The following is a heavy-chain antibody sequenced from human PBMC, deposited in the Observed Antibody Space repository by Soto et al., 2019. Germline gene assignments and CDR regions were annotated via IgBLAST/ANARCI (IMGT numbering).Heavy chain of an antibody. D-gene: IGHD3-3*01. CDR2: FDPEDGET. V-gene: IGHV1-24*01. CDR1: GYTLTELS. CDR3: ATRLTPVLRFLEWFPWAFDI. Sequence: EASVKVSCKVSGYTLTELSMHWVRQAPGKGLEWMGGFDPEDGETIYAQKSQGRVTMTEDTSTDTAYMELSSLRSEDTAVYYCATRLTPVLRFLEWFPWAFDIWGQGTMVTVSS. J-gene: IGHJ3*02.